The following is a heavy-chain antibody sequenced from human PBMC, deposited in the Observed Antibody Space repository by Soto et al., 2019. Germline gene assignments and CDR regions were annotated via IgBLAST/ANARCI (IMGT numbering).Heavy chain of an antibody. J-gene: IGHJ4*02. CDR1: GFTFSNAW. CDR2: IKSKTDGGTT. V-gene: IGHV3-15*07. CDR3: ATLSHYYDTSGYYYRPDY. D-gene: IGHD3-22*01. Sequence: GGSLRLSCAVSGFTFSNAWMNWVCQAPGKGLEWVGRIKSKTDGGTTDYAAPVKGRFSISRDDSKNTLYLQMSSLKTEDTAVYYCATLSHYYDTSGYYYRPDYWGQGT.